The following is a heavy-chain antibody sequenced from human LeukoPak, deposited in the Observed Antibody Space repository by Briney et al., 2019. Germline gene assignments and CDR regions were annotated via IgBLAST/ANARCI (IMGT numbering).Heavy chain of an antibody. CDR2: ISGSGDNT. V-gene: IGHV3-23*01. CDR3: ARREGGTTLDY. D-gene: IGHD1-26*01. Sequence: GGSLRLSCAASGFTFSNYAMTWVRQAPGKGLEWVSVISGSGDNTYYADSVKGRFTISRDNAKNTLYLQMNSLRTEDTAVYYCARREGGTTLDYWGQGTLVTVSS. J-gene: IGHJ4*02. CDR1: GFTFSNYA.